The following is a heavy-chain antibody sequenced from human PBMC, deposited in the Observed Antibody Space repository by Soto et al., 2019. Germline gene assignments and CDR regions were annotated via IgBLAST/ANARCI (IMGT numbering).Heavy chain of an antibody. V-gene: IGHV4-39*01. Sequence: QVQLRESGPGLLKPSETLSLTCTVSGGSISSPSYNWGWVRQPPGKGPEWIGSFFYGGTTHYTPSFGSRLAISVDTAGSQVSLTLTSMTAADTAVYYCATVASTHFDSWGPGAMVTVSS. J-gene: IGHJ4*02. CDR3: ATVASTHFDS. CDR2: FFYGGTT. CDR1: GGSISSPSYN. D-gene: IGHD1-1*01.